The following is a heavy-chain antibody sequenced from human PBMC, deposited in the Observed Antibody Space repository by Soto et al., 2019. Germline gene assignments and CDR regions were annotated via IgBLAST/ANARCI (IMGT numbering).Heavy chain of an antibody. V-gene: IGHV3-11*01. Sequence: GESLKISCAASGFTFSDYYMSWIRQAPGKGLEWVSYISSSGSTIYYADSVKGRFTISRDNAKNSLYLQMNSLRAEDTAVYYCAREIVAVAGTAFDIWGQGTMVTVSS. D-gene: IGHD6-19*01. CDR3: AREIVAVAGTAFDI. J-gene: IGHJ3*02. CDR1: GFTFSDYY. CDR2: ISSSGSTI.